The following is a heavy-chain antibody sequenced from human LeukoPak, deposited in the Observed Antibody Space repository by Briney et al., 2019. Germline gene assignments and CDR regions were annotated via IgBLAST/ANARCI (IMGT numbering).Heavy chain of an antibody. Sequence: GESLKISCKGSGYSFTSYWIGWVRQMPGKGLEWMGIIYPGDSDTRYSPSFQGQVTISADKSISTAYLQWSSLKASDTAMYYCARGLDSHCYYYYMDVWGKGTTVTVSS. CDR2: IYPGDSDT. CDR3: ARGLDSHCYYYYMDV. CDR1: GYSFTSYW. J-gene: IGHJ6*03. V-gene: IGHV5-51*01. D-gene: IGHD3-16*01.